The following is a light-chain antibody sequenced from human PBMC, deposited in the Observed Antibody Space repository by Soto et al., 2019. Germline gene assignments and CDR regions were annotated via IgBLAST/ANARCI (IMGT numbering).Light chain of an antibody. J-gene: IGLJ1*01. V-gene: IGLV2-8*01. CDR2: EVS. CDR3: SSYAGNNFDV. CDR1: SSDVGGYNY. Sequence: QSVLTQPPSASGSPGQSVTISCTGTSSDVGGYNYVSWYQQHPGKAPKLMIYEVSKRPSGVPDRFSGSKSGNTASLTVSGLQAEDEADYYCSSYAGNNFDVFGTGTKVTVL.